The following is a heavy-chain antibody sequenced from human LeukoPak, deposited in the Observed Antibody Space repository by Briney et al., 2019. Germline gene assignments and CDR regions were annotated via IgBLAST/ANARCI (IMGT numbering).Heavy chain of an antibody. CDR2: ISSSSSYI. D-gene: IGHD3-10*01. CDR1: GFTFSSYA. Sequence: GGSLRLSCAASGFTFSSYAMSWVRQAPGKGLEWVSSISSSSSYIYYADSVKGRFTISRDNAKNSLYLQMNSLRAEDTAVYYCARETMVRGVYWFDPWGQGTLVTVSS. V-gene: IGHV3-21*01. J-gene: IGHJ5*02. CDR3: ARETMVRGVYWFDP.